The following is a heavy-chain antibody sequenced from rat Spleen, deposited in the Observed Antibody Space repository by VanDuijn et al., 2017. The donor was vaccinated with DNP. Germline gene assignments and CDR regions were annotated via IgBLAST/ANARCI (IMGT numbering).Heavy chain of an antibody. CDR1: GFTFSNSD. V-gene: IGHV5S23*01. CDR3: ARDFRGSDY. J-gene: IGHJ2*01. Sequence: EVQLVESGGGLVQPGRSLKLSCAASGFTFSNSDMAWVRKAPTKGLEWVAAISTGGGSTYYRDSVKGRFTISRDNAKSTLYLQMNSLRSEDTATYYCARDFRGSDYWGQGVMVTVSS. D-gene: IGHD4-4*01. CDR2: ISTGGGST.